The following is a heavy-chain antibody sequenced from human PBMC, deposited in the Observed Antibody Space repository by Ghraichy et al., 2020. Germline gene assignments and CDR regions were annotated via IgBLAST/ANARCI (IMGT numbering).Heavy chain of an antibody. V-gene: IGHV3-21*01. CDR2: ISAGSGVI. Sequence: GGSLRLSCVASGFLFDDYTLNCVRPAPAKGLEWVASISAGSGVIYYAHSVRGRFTPSRDNAKNSLYLQMNALRVEDTAVYYCARDSVPASIPYGVDVWGQGTTVIVSS. CDR1: GFLFDDYT. J-gene: IGHJ6*02. D-gene: IGHD2-2*02. CDR3: ARDSVPASIPYGVDV.